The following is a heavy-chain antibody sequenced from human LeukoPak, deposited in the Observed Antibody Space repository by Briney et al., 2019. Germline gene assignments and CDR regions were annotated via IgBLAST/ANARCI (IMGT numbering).Heavy chain of an antibody. CDR3: ATTYYVWGSYRLNAFDI. V-gene: IGHV1-24*01. CDR2: FDPEDGET. Sequence: ASVKVSCKVSGYTFTELSMHWVRQAPGKGLEWMGGFDPEDGETIYAQKFQGRVTMTEDTSTDTAYMELSSLRSEDTAVYYCATTYYVWGSYRLNAFDIWGQGTMVTVSS. CDR1: GYTFTELS. J-gene: IGHJ3*02. D-gene: IGHD3-16*02.